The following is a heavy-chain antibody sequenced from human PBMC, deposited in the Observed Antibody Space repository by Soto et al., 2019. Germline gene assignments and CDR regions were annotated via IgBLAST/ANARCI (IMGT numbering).Heavy chain of an antibody. J-gene: IGHJ2*01. CDR3: AKDRGTSHNLHWYFDL. CDR2: ISNDGNEK. V-gene: IGHV3-30*18. D-gene: IGHD5-12*01. CDR1: GFNVTRSV. Sequence: GGSRRRSWAASGFNVTRSVIHWVRQPPGKGLEWLAVISNDGNEKYYADSVRGRFTISRDNSKNTLYLQMTGLRPEDTAVYYCAKDRGTSHNLHWYFDLWGRGSLVTVSS.